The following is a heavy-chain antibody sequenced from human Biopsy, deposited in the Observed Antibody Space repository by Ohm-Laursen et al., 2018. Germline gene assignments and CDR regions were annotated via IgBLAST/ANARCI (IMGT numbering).Heavy chain of an antibody. Sequence: SLRLSCAAFGFTFSSYGMHWVRQSPGKGLEWVAAIWYDGSNKNYADSVKGRFTISRDNSKNTLYLQMNSLRGEDTAVYYCAKCMTGGSNYYFHHCGQGTLVTVSS. V-gene: IGHV3-33*06. D-gene: IGHD2-8*01. CDR2: IWYDGSNK. J-gene: IGHJ4*02. CDR3: AKCMTGGSNYYFHH. CDR1: GFTFSSYG.